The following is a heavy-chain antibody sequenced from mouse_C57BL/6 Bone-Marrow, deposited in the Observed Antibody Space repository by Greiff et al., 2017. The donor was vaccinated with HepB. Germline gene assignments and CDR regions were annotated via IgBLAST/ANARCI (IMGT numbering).Heavy chain of an antibody. CDR1: GYTFTSYW. Sequence: QVQLQQPGAELVRPGSSVKLSCKASGYTFTSYWMDWVKQRPGRGLEWIGNIYPSDSETHYNQKFKDKATLTVDKSSSTAYMQLSSLTSEDSAVYYCARYGSSLYAMDYWGQGTSVTVSS. CDR2: IYPSDSET. CDR3: ARYGSSLYAMDY. J-gene: IGHJ4*01. V-gene: IGHV1-61*01. D-gene: IGHD1-1*01.